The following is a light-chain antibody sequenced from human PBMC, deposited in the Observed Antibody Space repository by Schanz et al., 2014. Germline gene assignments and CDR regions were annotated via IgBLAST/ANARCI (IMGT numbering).Light chain of an antibody. CDR1: ESVGRW. CDR2: DAS. V-gene: IGKV1-5*01. Sequence: DIQVTQSPSTLSASVGARVTITCRTSESVGRWLAWYQQKPGKAPTLLIYDASRLESGVPSRFSGSGSATEFTLTISNLQPDDFATYYCQLYNSFFGSTFGQGTKLEIK. CDR3: QLYNSFFGST. J-gene: IGKJ2*01.